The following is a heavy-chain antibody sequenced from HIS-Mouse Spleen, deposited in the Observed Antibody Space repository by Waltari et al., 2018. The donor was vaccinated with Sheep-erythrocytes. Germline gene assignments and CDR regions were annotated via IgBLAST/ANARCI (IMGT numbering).Heavy chain of an antibody. CDR2: IISILGIE. Sequence: QVQLVQSGAEVKKPGSSVKVSCKASGGTFSSYAISWVRQAPGQGLEWMVRIISILGIEHYAQKFQRRGTITAEQSTSTAYMELSSLRSEDTAVYYCAQTGATTPHFDYWGQGTLVTVSS. V-gene: IGHV1-69*04. CDR1: GGTFSSYA. J-gene: IGHJ4*02. D-gene: IGHD1-26*01. CDR3: AQTGATTPHFDY.